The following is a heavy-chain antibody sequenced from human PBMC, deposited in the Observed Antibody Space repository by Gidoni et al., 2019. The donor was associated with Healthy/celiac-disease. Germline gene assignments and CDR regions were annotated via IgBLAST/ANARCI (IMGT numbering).Heavy chain of an antibody. V-gene: IGHV4-59*01. CDR2: IYYSGST. Sequence: QVQLQESGPGLVKPSETLSLTCTFSGGSISSYYWSWIRQPPGKGLEWIGYIYYSGSTNYNPSLKSRVTISVDTSKNQFSLKLSSVTAADTAVYYCAREGYYDSSGYYHPYYYYGMDVWGQGTTVTVSS. CDR3: AREGYYDSSGYYHPYYYYGMDV. CDR1: GGSISSYY. D-gene: IGHD3-22*01. J-gene: IGHJ6*02.